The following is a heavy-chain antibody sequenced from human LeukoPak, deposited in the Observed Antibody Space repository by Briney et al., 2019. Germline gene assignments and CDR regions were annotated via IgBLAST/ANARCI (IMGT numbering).Heavy chain of an antibody. D-gene: IGHD3-22*01. CDR3: AKVARYDSSGYDYWYFDL. Sequence: GGSLRLSCAASGFTFSSYGMSWVRQAPGKGLEWVSAISGSGASTYYADSVKGRFTISSDNSKNTLYLQMNSLRAEDTAVYYCAKVARYDSSGYDYWYFDLWGRGTLVTVSS. CDR2: ISGSGAST. V-gene: IGHV3-23*01. CDR1: GFTFSSYG. J-gene: IGHJ2*01.